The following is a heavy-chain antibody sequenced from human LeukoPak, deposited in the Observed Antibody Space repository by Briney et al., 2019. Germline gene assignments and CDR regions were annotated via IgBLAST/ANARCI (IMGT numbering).Heavy chain of an antibody. CDR2: INPNSGGT. J-gene: IGHJ4*02. CDR1: GYTFTGYY. D-gene: IGHD5-18*01. Sequence: GASVKVSCKASGYTFTGYYMHWVRQAPGQGLEWMGWINPNSGGTNYAQKFQGRVTMTRDTSISTAYMELSRLRSDDTAVYYCARDHYPASKGNRPSAMVALGGDYWGQGTLATVSS. CDR3: ARDHYPASKGNRPSAMVALGGDY. V-gene: IGHV1-2*02.